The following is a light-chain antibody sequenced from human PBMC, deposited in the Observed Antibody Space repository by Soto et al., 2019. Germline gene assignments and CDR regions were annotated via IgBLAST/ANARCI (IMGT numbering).Light chain of an antibody. CDR3: QQFDSSRLYS. CDR1: QSVTSTY. V-gene: IGKV3-20*01. Sequence: ELVLTQSPVTLSLSPGERATLSCRASQSVTSTYLAWYQQKPGQSPRLIIYGGSTRASGFPDRFSGGGSGTDFTLTISRLEPEDSAVYYCHCQQFDSSRLYSFGQGTKLEI. J-gene: IGKJ2*03. CDR2: GGS.